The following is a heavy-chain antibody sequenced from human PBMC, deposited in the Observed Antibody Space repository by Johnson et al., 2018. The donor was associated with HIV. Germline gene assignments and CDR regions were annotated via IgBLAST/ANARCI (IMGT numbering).Heavy chain of an antibody. V-gene: IGHV3-30-3*01. J-gene: IGHJ3*02. CDR1: GFTFSSYA. CDR3: ARGRDYYGSIDAFDI. CDR2: ISYDGSNK. Sequence: QVQLVESGGGVVQPGRSLRLSCAASGFTFSSYAMHWVRQAPGKGLEWVAVISYDGSNKYYADSVKGRFTISRDNSKNTLYLQMNSLRAEDTAVYYCARGRDYYGSIDAFDIWGQGTLVTVSS. D-gene: IGHD3-10*01.